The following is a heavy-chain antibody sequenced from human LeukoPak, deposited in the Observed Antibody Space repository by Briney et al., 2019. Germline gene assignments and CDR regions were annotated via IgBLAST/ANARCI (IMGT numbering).Heavy chain of an antibody. J-gene: IGHJ6*03. CDR2: ISGSGGST. D-gene: IGHD3-10*01. CDR1: GFTFSSYG. V-gene: IGHV3-23*01. CDR3: ARDRVPGWYYYYMDV. Sequence: PGGSLRLSCAASGFTFSSYGMSWVRQAPGKGLEWVSAISGSGGSTYYADSVKGRFTISRDNAKNTLYLQMNSLRAEDTAVYYCARDRVPGWYYYYMDVWGKGTTVTISS.